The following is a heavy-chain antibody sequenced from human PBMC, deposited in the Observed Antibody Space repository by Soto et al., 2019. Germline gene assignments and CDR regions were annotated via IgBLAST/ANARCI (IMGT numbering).Heavy chain of an antibody. J-gene: IGHJ4*02. V-gene: IGHV1-18*04. CDR1: GYTFTSYG. CDR3: ARGSRVITFGGFVDY. Sequence: VTVSCKASGYTFTSYGISWVRQAPGQGLEWMGWISAYNGNTNYAQKLQGRVTMTTDTSTSTAYMELRSLRSDDTAVYYCARGSRVITFGGFVDYWGQGNLVTVSS. D-gene: IGHD3-16*01. CDR2: ISAYNGNT.